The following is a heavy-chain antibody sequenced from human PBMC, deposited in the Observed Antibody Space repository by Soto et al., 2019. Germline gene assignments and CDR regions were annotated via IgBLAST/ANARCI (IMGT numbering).Heavy chain of an antibody. D-gene: IGHD6-19*01. Sequence: QAQLEQSGGEVKKPGSSVKVSCKASRVAFSKFIVTWVRQAPGLGLEWVGGIIPIFGTANYAPKFQGRVTITADESTSQSYKEVNNLRSEDTAVYYCAKVRYSSPMGYYYGMDVWGQGTTVTVSS. CDR2: IIPIFGTA. CDR3: AKVRYSSPMGYYYGMDV. J-gene: IGHJ6*02. CDR1: RVAFSKFI. V-gene: IGHV1-69*01.